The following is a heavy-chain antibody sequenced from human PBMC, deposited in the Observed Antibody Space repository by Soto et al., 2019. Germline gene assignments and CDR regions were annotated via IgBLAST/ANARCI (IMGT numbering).Heavy chain of an antibody. CDR3: ARGDRGAFDI. CDR2: IHSDGSST. V-gene: IGHV3-74*03. CDR1: GFTFSYYW. Sequence: EVQLVEAGGGLVQPGASLRLSCAASGFTFSYYWMHWVRQAPGKGLVWVSRIHSDGSSTTYADSVKGRFTISRDNARNTVDLQMNGLRVEDTAVYYCARGDRGAFDIWGQGTVVTVSS. J-gene: IGHJ3*02. D-gene: IGHD1-26*01.